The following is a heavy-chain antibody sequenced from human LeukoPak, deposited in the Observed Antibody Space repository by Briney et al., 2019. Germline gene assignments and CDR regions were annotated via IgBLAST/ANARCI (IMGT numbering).Heavy chain of an antibody. CDR1: GFTVMTTY. V-gene: IGHV3-53*01. CDR2: IYSDGST. J-gene: IGHJ4*02. Sequence: PGGSLRLSCAASGFTVMTTYMSWVRQAPGKGLEWVSVIYSDGSTYYADSVKGRFTISRDNSRLYLQMNSLRADGTAVYYCSRDPTSTVTTGDYWGQGTLVTVSS. CDR3: SRDPTSTVTTGDY. D-gene: IGHD4-17*01.